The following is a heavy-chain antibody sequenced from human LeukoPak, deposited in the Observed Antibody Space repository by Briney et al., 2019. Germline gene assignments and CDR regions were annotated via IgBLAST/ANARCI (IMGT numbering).Heavy chain of an antibody. CDR1: GFTFSNYG. J-gene: IGHJ5*02. CDR2: TSYDGSTK. V-gene: IGHV3-30*03. CDR3: ARENYDFWSGYQSYNWFDP. Sequence: GGSLRLSCAVSGFTFSNYGMHWVRQAPGKGLEWVALTSYDGSTKYYADSVKGRFTISRDNSKNTLYLQMNSLRAEDTAVYYCARENYDFWSGYQSYNWFDPWGQGTLVTVSS. D-gene: IGHD3-3*01.